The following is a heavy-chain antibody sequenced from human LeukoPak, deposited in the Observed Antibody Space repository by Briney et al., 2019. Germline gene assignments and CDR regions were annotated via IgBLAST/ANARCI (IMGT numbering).Heavy chain of an antibody. V-gene: IGHV4-39*07. Sequence: SETLSLTCTVSGGSISSSSYYWGWIRQPPGKGLEWIGSIYYSGSTYYNPSLKSRVTMSVDTSKNQFSLKLSYVTAADTAVYYCARVDVFGVVSSDYYYYYMDVWGKGTTVTVSS. CDR3: ARVDVFGVVSSDYYYYYMDV. J-gene: IGHJ6*03. D-gene: IGHD3-3*01. CDR2: IYYSGST. CDR1: GGSISSSSYY.